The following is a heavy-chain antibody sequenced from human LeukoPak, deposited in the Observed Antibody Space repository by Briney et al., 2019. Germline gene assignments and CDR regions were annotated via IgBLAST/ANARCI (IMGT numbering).Heavy chain of an antibody. D-gene: IGHD3-22*01. CDR2: ISYDGSNK. V-gene: IGHV3-30*04. CDR3: ARGYDSSGYYLSAPFFDY. Sequence: GGSLRLSCAASGFTFSSYAMHWVRQAPGKGLEWVAVISYDGSNKYYADSVKGRFTISRDNSKNTLYLQMNSLRAEDTAVYYCARGYDSSGYYLSAPFFDYWGQGTLVAVSS. CDR1: GFTFSSYA. J-gene: IGHJ4*02.